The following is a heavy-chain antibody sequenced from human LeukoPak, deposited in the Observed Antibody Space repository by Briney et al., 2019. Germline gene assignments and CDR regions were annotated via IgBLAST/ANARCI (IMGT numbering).Heavy chain of an antibody. J-gene: IGHJ5*01. D-gene: IGHD4-11*01. V-gene: IGHV3-15*01. CDR3: TTITPVAGGIFDS. Sequence: GGSLRLSCAASGFTFSNAWMSWVRQAPGKGLEWVGRIKSKTDGGTTEFAAPVKGRFTISRDDSKNTLYLQMNSLQTEDTAVYYCTTITPVAGGIFDSWGQGTLVTVSS. CDR2: IKSKTDGGTT. CDR1: GFTFSNAW.